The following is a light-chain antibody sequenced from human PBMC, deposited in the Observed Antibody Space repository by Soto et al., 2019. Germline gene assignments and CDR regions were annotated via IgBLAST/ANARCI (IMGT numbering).Light chain of an antibody. Sequence: QSALTQPASVSGSPGQSITISCTGTSSDVGGYNYVSWYQHRPGKAPKLMIYDVSNRPSGVSNRFSGSKSGNTASLTISGLQAEDEADYYCSSYTSSSTLFGGGTKLTVL. CDR1: SSDVGGYNY. CDR3: SSYTSSSTL. V-gene: IGLV2-14*03. J-gene: IGLJ2*01. CDR2: DVS.